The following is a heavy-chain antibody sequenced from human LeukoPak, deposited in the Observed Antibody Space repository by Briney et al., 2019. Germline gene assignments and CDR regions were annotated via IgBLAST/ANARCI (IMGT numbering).Heavy chain of an antibody. CDR3: ARGGGFYGSGTTHFDY. J-gene: IGHJ4*02. Sequence: KPSETLSLTCAVSGGSITSGAYAWSWIRQPPGKGLEWIGYIYRSGSTSYKPSLKSRLSITIDKSKNQFSLNLRSVTAADTAFYYCARGGGFYGSGTTHFDYWGQGTLATVSS. CDR2: IYRSGST. D-gene: IGHD3-10*01. V-gene: IGHV4-30-2*01. CDR1: GGSITSGAYA.